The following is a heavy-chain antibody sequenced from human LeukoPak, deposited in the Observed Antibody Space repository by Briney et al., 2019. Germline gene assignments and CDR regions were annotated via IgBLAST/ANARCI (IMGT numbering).Heavy chain of an antibody. V-gene: IGHV1-3*01. CDR3: ARAMYSSGWYAWFDP. J-gene: IGHJ5*02. CDR2: INAGNGNT. D-gene: IGHD6-19*01. Sequence: ASVKVSCKASGYTFTSYAMHWVRQAPGQRLEWTGWINAGNGNTKYSQKFQGRVTITRDTSASTAYMELSSLRSEDTAVYYCARAMYSSGWYAWFDPWGQGTLVTVSS. CDR1: GYTFTSYA.